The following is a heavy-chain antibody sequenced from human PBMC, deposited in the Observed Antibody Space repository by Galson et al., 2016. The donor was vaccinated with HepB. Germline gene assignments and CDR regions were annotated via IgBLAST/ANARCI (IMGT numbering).Heavy chain of an antibody. V-gene: IGHV4-34*01. CDR2: INYSGST. J-gene: IGHJ6*02. CDR3: ARSYYGSGPDV. D-gene: IGHD3-10*01. Sequence: ETLSLTCAVYGGSFSGYYWFWIRQPPGKGLEWIGEINYSGSTNYNPSLKSRVTISVDTSKNQFSLNLSSVTAADRAVYYCARSYYGSGPDVWGQGTTVTVSS. CDR1: GGSFSGYY.